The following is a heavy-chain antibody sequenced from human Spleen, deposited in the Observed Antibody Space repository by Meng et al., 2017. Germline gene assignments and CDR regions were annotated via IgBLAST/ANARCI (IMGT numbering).Heavy chain of an antibody. J-gene: IGHJ6*02. CDR2: IYQGGST. D-gene: IGHD2-21*02. CDR3: AGGAVVTLIYYHAMDV. Sequence: ESLKTPCTVPGGSITGSYNWGWIRQSPGKGLEWIGSIYQGGSTYYNPSLTSRVTMSADTSKNQFSLKLTSVTAADTAVYYCAGGAVVTLIYYHAMDVWGQGTTVTVSS. V-gene: IGHV4-38-2*02. CDR1: GGSITGSYN.